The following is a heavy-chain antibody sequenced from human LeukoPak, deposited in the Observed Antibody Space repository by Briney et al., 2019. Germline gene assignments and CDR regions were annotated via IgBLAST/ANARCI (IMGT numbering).Heavy chain of an antibody. J-gene: IGHJ4*02. CDR1: GGSINSNSYY. CDR3: ARCEYSSGCIDY. CDR2: INHSGST. V-gene: IGHV4-39*07. D-gene: IGHD6-19*01. Sequence: SETLSLTCIVSGGSINSNSYYWGWIRQPPGKGLEWIGEINHSGSTNYNPSLKSRVTISVDTSKNQFSLKLSSVTAADTAVYYCARCEYSSGCIDYWGQGTLVTVSS.